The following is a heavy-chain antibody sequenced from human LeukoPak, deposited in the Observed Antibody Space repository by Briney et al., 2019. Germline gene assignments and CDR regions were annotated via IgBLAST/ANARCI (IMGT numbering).Heavy chain of an antibody. V-gene: IGHV1-24*01. D-gene: IGHD2-21*02. Sequence: ASVKVSCKVSGYTLIELSMHWVRQAPGKGLEWMGGFDPEDGETIYAQKFQGRVTMTEDTSTDTAYMELSSLRSEDTAVYYCATMPAYCGGDCYGFAFDIWGQGTMVTVSS. CDR1: GYTLIELS. CDR3: ATMPAYCGGDCYGFAFDI. J-gene: IGHJ3*02. CDR2: FDPEDGET.